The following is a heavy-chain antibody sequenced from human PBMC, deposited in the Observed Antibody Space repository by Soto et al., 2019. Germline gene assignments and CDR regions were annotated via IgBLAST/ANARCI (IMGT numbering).Heavy chain of an antibody. CDR3: ARGDRSASGIYYYYGMDV. Sequence: SETLSLTCAVYGGSFSGYYWSWIRQPPGKGLEWIGEINHSGSTNYNPSLKSRVTISVDTSKNQFSLKLSSVTAADTAVYYCARGDRSASGIYYYYGMDVWGQGTTVTVSS. V-gene: IGHV4-34*01. CDR1: GGSFSGYY. CDR2: INHSGST. D-gene: IGHD2-15*01. J-gene: IGHJ6*02.